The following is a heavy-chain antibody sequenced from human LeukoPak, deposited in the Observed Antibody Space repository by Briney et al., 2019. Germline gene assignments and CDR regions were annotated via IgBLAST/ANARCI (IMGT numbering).Heavy chain of an antibody. CDR2: INWNGGST. CDR1: GFTFSSYS. Sequence: PGGSLRLSCAASGFTFSSYSMNWVRQAPGKGLEWVSGINWNGGSTGYADSVKGRFTISRDNAKNSLYLQMNSLRAEDTALYYCARWGYSGYDFDYWGQGTLVTVSS. CDR3: ARWGYSGYDFDY. J-gene: IGHJ4*02. V-gene: IGHV3-20*04. D-gene: IGHD5-12*01.